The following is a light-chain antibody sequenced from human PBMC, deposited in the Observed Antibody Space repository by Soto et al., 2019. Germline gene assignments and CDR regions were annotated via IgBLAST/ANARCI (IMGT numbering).Light chain of an antibody. CDR3: SSYSSTKTRV. CDR1: SSDVGNYNY. CDR2: EVR. Sequence: SVLTQPASVSGSPGQSITISCTGSSSDVGNYNYVSWYQAHPGKAPKVMIYEVRNRPSGVSTRFSGSKSGNTASLTISGLQAEDEADYYCSSYSSTKTRVFGTGSKVTVL. J-gene: IGLJ1*01. V-gene: IGLV2-14*01.